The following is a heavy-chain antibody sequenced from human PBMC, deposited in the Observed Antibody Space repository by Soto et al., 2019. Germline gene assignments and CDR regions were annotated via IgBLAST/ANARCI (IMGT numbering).Heavy chain of an antibody. CDR2: SRGSEII. Sequence: GGSLRLSCAASGFTFSSYSMNWVRQAPGKGLEWLSYSRGSEIISYADSVKGRFTISRDNTKNSLYLQMNSLRAEDTAVYYCARDKDFAFDYWGQGTPVTVPS. J-gene: IGHJ4*02. CDR3: ARDKDFAFDY. CDR1: GFTFSSYS. V-gene: IGHV3-48*01.